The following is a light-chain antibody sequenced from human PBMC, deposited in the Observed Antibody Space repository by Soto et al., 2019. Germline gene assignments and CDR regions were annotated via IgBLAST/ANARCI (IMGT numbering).Light chain of an antibody. Sequence: EIVLTQSPDTLSLSPGERATISCRASQSISSNYLAWYQQTPGQAPRLLIYDASSRAAGIPDRFSGSGSGTDFTLSISRLEPEDLGVYYCQQYAGSPRTFGQGTKVEVK. J-gene: IGKJ1*01. V-gene: IGKV3-20*01. CDR3: QQYAGSPRT. CDR1: QSISSNY. CDR2: DAS.